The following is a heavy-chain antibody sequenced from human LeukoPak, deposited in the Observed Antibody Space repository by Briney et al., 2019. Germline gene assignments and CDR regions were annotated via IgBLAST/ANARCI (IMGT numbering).Heavy chain of an antibody. J-gene: IGHJ4*02. D-gene: IGHD6-13*01. CDR2: IYPGDSET. V-gene: IGHV5-51*01. CDR1: GYRFTNYW. Sequence: GESLKISCKGSGYRFTNYWIGWVRQMPGKGLEWMGIIYPGDSETRYSPSFQGQVTISADKSISTAYLQWSSLKAADTDMYYCARFRIAAAGYNDYWGQGTLVTVSS. CDR3: ARFRIAAAGYNDY.